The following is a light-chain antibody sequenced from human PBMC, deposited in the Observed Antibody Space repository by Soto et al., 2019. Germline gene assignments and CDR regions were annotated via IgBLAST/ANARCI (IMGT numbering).Light chain of an antibody. V-gene: IGLV3-1*01. CDR1: KLGDKY. CDR3: KSYAGSNTYV. CDR2: QDT. Sequence: SYELTQPPSVSVSPGQTASITCSGDKLGDKYACWYQQKPGQSPVVVIYQDTKRPSGIPERFSGSKSGNTASLTVSGLQAADEADYFCKSYAGSNTYVFGSGTKLTVL. J-gene: IGLJ1*01.